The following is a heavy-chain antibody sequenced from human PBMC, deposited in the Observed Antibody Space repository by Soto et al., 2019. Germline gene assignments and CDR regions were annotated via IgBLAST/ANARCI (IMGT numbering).Heavy chain of an antibody. Sequence: ASVKVSCKASGYIFTTHYMHWVRQAPGQGLEWMGRINPSGGRTSSAQKFQGRVTMTRNTSTSTAYMELSSLRSEDTAVYYCARGEEVVAALGAFDIWGQGTMVTVSS. J-gene: IGHJ3*02. CDR3: ARGEEVVAALGAFDI. D-gene: IGHD2-15*01. CDR1: GYIFTTHY. CDR2: INPSGGRT. V-gene: IGHV1-46*01.